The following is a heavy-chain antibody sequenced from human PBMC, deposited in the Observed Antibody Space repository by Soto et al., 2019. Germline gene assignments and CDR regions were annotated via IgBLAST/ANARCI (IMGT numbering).Heavy chain of an antibody. D-gene: IGHD2-15*01. CDR1: GFTFSSYA. J-gene: IGHJ4*02. Sequence: PGGSLRLSCAASGFTFSSYAMSWVRQAPGKGLEWVSAISGSGGSTYYADSVKGRFTISRENSKNTLNLKMNSLRAEDTAVYYCAKDLMSGPDVVVVAATGIQFDYWGQGTLVTVSS. CDR3: AKDLMSGPDVVVVAATGIQFDY. V-gene: IGHV3-23*01. CDR2: ISGSGGST.